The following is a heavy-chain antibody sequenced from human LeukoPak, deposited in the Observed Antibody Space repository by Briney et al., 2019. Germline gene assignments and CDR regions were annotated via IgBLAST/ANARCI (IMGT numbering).Heavy chain of an antibody. CDR1: GGTFSSYA. V-gene: IGHV1-69*13. CDR3: ARGREKRQLYFDY. Sequence: SVKVSCKASGGTFSSYAISWARQAPGQGLEWMGGIIPIFGTANYAQKFQGRVTITADESTSTAYMELSSLRSEDTAVYYCARGREKRQLYFDYWGQGTLVTVSS. CDR2: IIPIFGTA. J-gene: IGHJ4*02. D-gene: IGHD6-25*01.